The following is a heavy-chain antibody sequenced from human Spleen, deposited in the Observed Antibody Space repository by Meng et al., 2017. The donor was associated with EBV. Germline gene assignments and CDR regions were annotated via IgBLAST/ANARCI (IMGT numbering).Heavy chain of an antibody. CDR1: GGSISSGGYY. J-gene: IGHJ5*02. CDR3: ARGAAKWFDP. Sequence: QVQAQESGPGLVKPPQTVSLTCDVSGGSISSGGYYWSWIRQPPGKGLEWIGYINYRGNTYDNPSLRSRAALSVDTSKNQFSLKLSSVTAADTAVYYCARGAAKWFDPWGPGTLVTVSS. V-gene: IGHV4-30-4*01. CDR2: INYRGNT. D-gene: IGHD6-25*01.